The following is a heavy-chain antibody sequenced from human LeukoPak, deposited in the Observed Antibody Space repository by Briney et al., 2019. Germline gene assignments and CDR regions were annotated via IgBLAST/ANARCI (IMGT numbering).Heavy chain of an antibody. CDR1: GGSISSGSYY. D-gene: IGHD5-12*01. CDR2: IYTSGST. J-gene: IGHJ5*02. V-gene: IGHV4-61*09. CDR3: ARRPGWLNSAWFDP. Sequence: SETLSLTCTVSGGSISSGSYYWTWLRQPAGTGLEWIGHIYTSGSTNYNPSLKSRVTIAMDTSKNHFSLKLSSVTAADTAVYYCARRPGWLNSAWFDPWGQGTLVTVSS.